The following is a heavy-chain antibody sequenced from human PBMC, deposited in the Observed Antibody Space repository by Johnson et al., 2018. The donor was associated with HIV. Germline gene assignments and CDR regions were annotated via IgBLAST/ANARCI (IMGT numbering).Heavy chain of an antibody. D-gene: IGHD3-16*01. CDR3: AKVGDSPDAFDI. CDR1: GFSVSSKY. J-gene: IGHJ3*02. V-gene: IGHV3-30*18. Sequence: VQLVESGGGLIQLGGSLRLSCAASGFSVSSKYMSWVRQAPGKGLEWVAVISYDGSNKYYADSVKGRFTISRDNSKNTLYLQMNSLRVEDTAMYYCAKVGDSPDAFDIWGQGTMVTVSS. CDR2: ISYDGSNK.